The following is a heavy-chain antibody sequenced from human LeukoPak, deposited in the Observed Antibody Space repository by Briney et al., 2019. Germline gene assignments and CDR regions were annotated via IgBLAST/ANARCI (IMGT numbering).Heavy chain of an antibody. D-gene: IGHD3-22*01. CDR1: GGTFSSYA. V-gene: IGHV1-69*04. Sequence: ASVKVSCKASGGTFSSYAISWVRQAPGQGLEWMGRIIPILGIANYAQKFQGRVTITADKSTSTAYMELSSLRSEDTAVYYCARVGNYYDSSGYYLAYFDYWGQGTLVTVSS. J-gene: IGHJ4*02. CDR3: ARVGNYYDSSGYYLAYFDY. CDR2: IIPILGIA.